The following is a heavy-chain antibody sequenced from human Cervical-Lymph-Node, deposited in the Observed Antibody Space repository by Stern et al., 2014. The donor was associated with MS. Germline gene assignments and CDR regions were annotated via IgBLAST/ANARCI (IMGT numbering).Heavy chain of an antibody. Sequence: EDQLVESGGGLVQPGGSLRLSCAASGFTFSSYAMSWVRQAPGKGLERVSAISGSGGSTYYADSVKGRFTISRDNSKNTLYLQMNSLRAEDTAVYYCAKVQGDYGDPRPDAFDIWGQGTMVTVSS. J-gene: IGHJ3*02. D-gene: IGHD4-17*01. CDR2: ISGSGGST. CDR3: AKVQGDYGDPRPDAFDI. CDR1: GFTFSSYA. V-gene: IGHV3-23*04.